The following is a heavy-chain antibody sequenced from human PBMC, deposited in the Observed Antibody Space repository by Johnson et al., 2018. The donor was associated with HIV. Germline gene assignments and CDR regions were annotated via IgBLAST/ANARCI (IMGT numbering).Heavy chain of an antibody. CDR2: VNWNGEGT. CDR3: AREWETDSSGYHDAFDI. CDR1: GFTFDDYG. D-gene: IGHD3-22*01. V-gene: IGHV3-20*04. Sequence: VQLVESGGGVVRPGGSLRLSCEGSGFTFDDYGMSWVRQAPGKGLEWVSGVNWNGEGTGYADSVKGRFSISKDTVKNSLYLQMNSLRAEDTAVYYCAREWETDSSGYHDAFDIWGQGTMVTVSS. J-gene: IGHJ3*02.